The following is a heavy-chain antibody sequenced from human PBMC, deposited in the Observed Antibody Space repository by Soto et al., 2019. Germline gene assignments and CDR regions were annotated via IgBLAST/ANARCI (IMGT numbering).Heavy chain of an antibody. D-gene: IGHD2-8*01. CDR3: ARVVNGMTGGDY. CDR1: GYTFNNYP. J-gene: IGHJ4*02. CDR2: FNTCNGDT. V-gene: IGHV1-18*01. Sequence: GASVKVSCKASGYTFNNYPIIWVRQAPGQGLEWMGWFNTCNGDTKYAERFQGRFTMTTDASTSTAYMELRSLTSDDTAVFYCARVVNGMTGGDYWGQGTLVTVS.